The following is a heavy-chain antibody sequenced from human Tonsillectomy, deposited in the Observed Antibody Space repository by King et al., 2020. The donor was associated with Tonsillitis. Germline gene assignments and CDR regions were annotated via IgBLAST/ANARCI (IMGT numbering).Heavy chain of an antibody. V-gene: IGHV3-33*08. D-gene: IGHD3-10*01. CDR1: GFTFSSYG. CDR2: IWYDGSNK. Sequence: VQLVESGGGVVQPGRSLRLSCAASGFTFSSYGMHWVRQAPGKGLEWVAVIWYDGSNKDYADSVKGRFTISRDNSKNTLYLQMNSLRAEDTAVYYCARDRWSTMVRGVIDYWGQGTLVTVSS. J-gene: IGHJ4*02. CDR3: ARDRWSTMVRGVIDY.